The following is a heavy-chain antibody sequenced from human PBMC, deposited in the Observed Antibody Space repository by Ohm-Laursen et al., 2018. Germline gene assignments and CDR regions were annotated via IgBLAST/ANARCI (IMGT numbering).Heavy chain of an antibody. D-gene: IGHD2-15*01. V-gene: IGHV3-53*01. CDR2: IYSGGST. CDR3: GWTSHN. Sequence: GSLRLSCAASGFTVSSIYMSWVRQAPGKGLEWVSVIYSGGSTYYIDSVKGRFTTSRDNSKNTMYLQMNSLRAEDTAIYYCGWTSHNWGQGTMVTVSS. J-gene: IGHJ3*02. CDR1: GFTVSSIY.